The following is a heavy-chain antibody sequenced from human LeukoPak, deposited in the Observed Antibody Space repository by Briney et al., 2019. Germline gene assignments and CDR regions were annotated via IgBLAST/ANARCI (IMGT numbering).Heavy chain of an antibody. CDR1: GGSISSGGYY. V-gene: IGHV4-31*03. CDR3: ARRRVTYCSSTSCKPGYYYYYGMDV. J-gene: IGHJ6*02. CDR2: IYYSGST. Sequence: SETLSLTCTVSGGSISSGGYYWSWIRQHPGKGLEWIGYIYYSGSTYYNPSLKSRVTISVDTSKNQFSLKLSSVTAADTAVYYCARRRVTYCSSTSCKPGYYYYYGMDVWGQGTTVTVSS. D-gene: IGHD2-2*01.